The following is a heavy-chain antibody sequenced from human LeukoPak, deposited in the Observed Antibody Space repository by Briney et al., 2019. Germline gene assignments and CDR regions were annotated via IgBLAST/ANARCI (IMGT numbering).Heavy chain of an antibody. CDR3: ARLTFVVVPAAIGSSSWYHYYFDY. J-gene: IGHJ4*02. CDR2: IYYSGST. V-gene: IGHV4-31*03. Sequence: SQTLSLTCTVSGGSISSGGYYWSWIRQHPGKGLEWIGYIYYSGSTYYNPSLKSRVTISVDTSKNQFSLKLSSVTAADTAVYYCARLTFVVVPAAIGSSSWYHYYFDYWGQGTLVTVSS. CDR1: GGSISSGGYY. D-gene: IGHD2-2*02.